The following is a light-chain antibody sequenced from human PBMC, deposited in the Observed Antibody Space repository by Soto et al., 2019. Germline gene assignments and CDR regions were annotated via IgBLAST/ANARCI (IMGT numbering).Light chain of an antibody. CDR1: QGIRHY. Sequence: DIQMTQSPSSLSESIGDRVTITCRASQGIRHYLAWYQQKPGKVPKLLIYAASTLQSGVPSRFSGSGSGTDFTLTISRLQPEDVATYFFQKYNSDASRTFGGGTKVDIK. J-gene: IGKJ4*01. V-gene: IGKV1-27*01. CDR2: AAS. CDR3: QKYNSDASRT.